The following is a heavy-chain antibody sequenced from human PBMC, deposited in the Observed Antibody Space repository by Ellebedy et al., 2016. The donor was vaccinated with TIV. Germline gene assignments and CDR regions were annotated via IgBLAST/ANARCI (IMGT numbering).Heavy chain of an antibody. Sequence: GGSLRLSCAASGFTFSPYSMNWVRQAPGKGLEWVSYISGSSLTKFYADSVKGRFTISRDNAGSSLYLQMDSLRVEDTAVYYCARDMAWGNERMNDAFDIWGHGTLVTVSS. D-gene: IGHD7-27*01. J-gene: IGHJ3*02. CDR3: ARDMAWGNERMNDAFDI. CDR1: GFTFSPYS. CDR2: ISGSSLTK. V-gene: IGHV3-48*04.